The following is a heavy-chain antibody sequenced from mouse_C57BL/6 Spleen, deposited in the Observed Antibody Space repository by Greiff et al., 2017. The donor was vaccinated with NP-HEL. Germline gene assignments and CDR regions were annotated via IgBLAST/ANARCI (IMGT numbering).Heavy chain of an antibody. V-gene: IGHV1-64*01. J-gene: IGHJ4*01. CDR3: ASAADYYMDY. D-gene: IGHD1-1*01. CDR1: GYTFPSYW. Sequence: QFQLQHPGAELVKPGASVKFSCKASGYTFPSYWIHWVKQRPGQGLEWIGMILPNSGSHTYNEKFTSKATLTVATASSTDYMQLSSLTSEDSAVYYCASAADYYMDYWGQGTSVTVSS. CDR2: ILPNSGSH.